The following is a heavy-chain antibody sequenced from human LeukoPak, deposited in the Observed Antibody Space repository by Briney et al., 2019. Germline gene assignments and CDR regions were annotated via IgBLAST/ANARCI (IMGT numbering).Heavy chain of an antibody. CDR2: MNPNSGNT. CDR3: ARGPLGYCSGGSCSDFDY. D-gene: IGHD2-15*01. V-gene: IGHV1-8*01. Sequence: ASVKVSCKASGYTFTSYDINWVRQATGQGLEWMGWMNPNSGNTGYAQKFQGRVTMTRNTSISTAYMELSSLRSEDTAAYYCARGPLGYCSGGSCSDFDYWGQGTLVTVSS. J-gene: IGHJ4*02. CDR1: GYTFTSYD.